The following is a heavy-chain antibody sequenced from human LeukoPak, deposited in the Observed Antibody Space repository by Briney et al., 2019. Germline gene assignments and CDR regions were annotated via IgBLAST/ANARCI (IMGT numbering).Heavy chain of an antibody. CDR2: ISGSGGST. Sequence: GGSLRLSCAASGFTLSSFWMIWVRQAPGKGLEWVSAISGSGGSTYYADSVKGRFTISRDNSKNTLYLQMNSLRAEDTAVYYCAKGRGPMVRGVIVFDYWGQGTLVTVSS. D-gene: IGHD3-10*01. CDR1: GFTLSSFW. V-gene: IGHV3-23*01. CDR3: AKGRGPMVRGVIVFDY. J-gene: IGHJ4*02.